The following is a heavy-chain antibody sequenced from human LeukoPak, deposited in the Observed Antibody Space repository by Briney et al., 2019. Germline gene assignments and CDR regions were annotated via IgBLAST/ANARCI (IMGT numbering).Heavy chain of an antibody. D-gene: IGHD4-17*01. CDR2: IQYRGTT. V-gene: IGHV4-30-4*01. Sequence: SQTLSLTCSVSGASISGANYYWSWVRQPPGKALEWIGYIQYRGTTYYNPSLKSRLRISMDSSRTQFSLHLRSATAAETAVYYCARMTTVTDIHDAFDVWGQGTMATVSS. J-gene: IGHJ3*01. CDR1: GASISGANYY. CDR3: ARMTTVTDIHDAFDV.